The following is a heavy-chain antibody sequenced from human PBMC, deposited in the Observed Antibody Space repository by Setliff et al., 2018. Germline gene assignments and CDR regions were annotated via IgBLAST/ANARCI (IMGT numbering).Heavy chain of an antibody. CDR3: ARDNRARHYMDV. V-gene: IGHV4-38-2*02. D-gene: IGHD3-10*01. J-gene: IGHJ6*03. Sequence: PSETLSLTCAVSGYSISSGFSWVWIRQSPGKGLEWIGRILFSGDTYYNPSLNSRVTISADTSKNQFSLNLSSVTAADTAVYYCARDNRARHYMDVWGKGTTVTLSS. CDR1: GYSISSGFS. CDR2: ILFSGDT.